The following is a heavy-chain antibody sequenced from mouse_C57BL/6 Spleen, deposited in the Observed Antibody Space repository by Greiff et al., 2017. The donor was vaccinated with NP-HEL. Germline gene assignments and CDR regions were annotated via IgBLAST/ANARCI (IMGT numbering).Heavy chain of an antibody. J-gene: IGHJ1*03. D-gene: IGHD2-5*01. CDR2: IDPENGDT. V-gene: IGHV14-4*01. CDR1: GFNIKDDY. CDR3: TPYSNYPYWYFDV. Sequence: VQLQQSGAELVRPGASVKLSCTASGFNIKDDYMHWVKQRPEQGLEWIGWIDPENGDTEYASKFQGKATITADTSSNTAYLQLSSLTSEDTAVYYCTPYSNYPYWYFDVWGTGTTVTVSS.